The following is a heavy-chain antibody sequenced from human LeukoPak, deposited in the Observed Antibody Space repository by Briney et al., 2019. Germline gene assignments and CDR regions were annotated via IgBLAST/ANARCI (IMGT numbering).Heavy chain of an antibody. Sequence: GGSLRLSCAASGIIVSSNFMSWVRQAPGKGLEWVSVIYSGGSTYYADSVKGRFTISRDNSKNTLYLQMNSLRAEDTAVYYCASTVHYYDSSGYYGGNAFDIWGQGTMVTVSS. D-gene: IGHD3-22*01. CDR3: ASTVHYYDSSGYYGGNAFDI. CDR1: GIIVSSNF. J-gene: IGHJ3*02. V-gene: IGHV3-66*01. CDR2: IYSGGST.